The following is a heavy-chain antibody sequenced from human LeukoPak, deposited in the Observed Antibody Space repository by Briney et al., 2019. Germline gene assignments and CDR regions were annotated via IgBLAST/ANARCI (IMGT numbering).Heavy chain of an antibody. V-gene: IGHV1-69*01. Sequence: SVKVSCKASGGTFISYAISWVRQAPGQGLEWMGGIIPIFGTANYAQKFQGGVTITADESTSTAYMELSSLRSEDTAVYYCARGVQGRYCSGGSCYLAPDYWGQGTLVTVSS. D-gene: IGHD2-15*01. CDR3: ARGVQGRYCSGGSCYLAPDY. CDR1: GGTFISYA. CDR2: IIPIFGTA. J-gene: IGHJ4*02.